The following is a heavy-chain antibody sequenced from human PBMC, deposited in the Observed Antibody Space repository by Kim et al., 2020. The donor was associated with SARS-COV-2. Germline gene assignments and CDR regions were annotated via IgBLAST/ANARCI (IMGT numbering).Heavy chain of an antibody. CDR1: GFTFSSYA. D-gene: IGHD3-22*01. CDR3: AKIPSHYYEGRWFDP. Sequence: GGSLRLSCAASGFTFSSYAMSWVRQAPGKGLEWVSAISGSGGSTYYADSVKGRFTISRDNSKNTLYLQMNSLRAEDTAVYYCAKIPSHYYEGRWFDPWGQGTLVTVSS. CDR2: ISGSGGST. J-gene: IGHJ5*02. V-gene: IGHV3-23*01.